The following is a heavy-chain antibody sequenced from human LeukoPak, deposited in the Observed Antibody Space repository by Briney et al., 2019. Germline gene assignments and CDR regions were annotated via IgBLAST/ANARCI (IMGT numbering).Heavy chain of an antibody. D-gene: IGHD2-21*02. CDR1: GYTFNDYY. J-gene: IGHJ4*02. CDR2: INPNNGGI. Sequence: ASVKVSCKASGYTFNDYYLHWVRQAPGQGLEWMGWINPNNGGIKYAQKFQGRVTMTRDTSISTAYMELSSLKSDDTAVYYCATDRGGDCYSRYWGQGTLVTVSS. V-gene: IGHV1-2*02. CDR3: ATDRGGDCYSRY.